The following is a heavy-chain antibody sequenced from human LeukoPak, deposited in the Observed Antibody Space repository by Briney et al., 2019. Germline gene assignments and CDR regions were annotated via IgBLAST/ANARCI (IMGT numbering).Heavy chain of an antibody. CDR2: INPSGGSR. V-gene: IGHV1-46*01. J-gene: IGHJ5*02. CDR3: ARDLGGDIVVVPAATESTGFDP. CDR1: GYTFTSYY. D-gene: IGHD2-2*01. Sequence: ASVKVSCKASGYTFTSYYMHWVRQAPGQGLEWMGLINPSGGSRSYAQKFQGRVTMTRDTSTSTVYMELSSLRSEDTAVYYCARDLGGDIVVVPAATESTGFDPWGQGTLVTVSS.